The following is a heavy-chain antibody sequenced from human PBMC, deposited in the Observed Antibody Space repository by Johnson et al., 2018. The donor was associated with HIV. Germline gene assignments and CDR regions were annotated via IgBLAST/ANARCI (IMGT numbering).Heavy chain of an antibody. J-gene: IGHJ3*02. V-gene: IGHV3-9*01. CDR1: GFTFDDYA. Sequence: VQLVESGGGVVQPGRSLRLSCAASGFTFDDYAMHWVRQPPGKGLEWVSGISWNSGTIGYADSVKGRFTISRDNAKNSLFLQMNSLRAEDTALYYCAKDLSNSGIDPQAFDIWGQGTMVSVSS. D-gene: IGHD1-26*01. CDR3: AKDLSNSGIDPQAFDI. CDR2: ISWNSGTI.